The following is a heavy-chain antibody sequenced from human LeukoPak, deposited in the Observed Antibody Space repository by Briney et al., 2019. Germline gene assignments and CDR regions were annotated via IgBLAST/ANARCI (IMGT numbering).Heavy chain of an antibody. CDR3: VRAWSGTQYYFGY. D-gene: IGHD3-3*01. Sequence: GGSLRLSCAASGFTVSDSYMSWVRQAPGKGLEWVSVIYSGGSTYYADSVKGRFTISRDTSKNTLYLQMNSLRAEDTAVYYCVRAWSGTQYYFGYWGQGTLVTVSS. CDR1: GFTVSDSY. J-gene: IGHJ4*02. CDR2: IYSGGST. V-gene: IGHV3-66*01.